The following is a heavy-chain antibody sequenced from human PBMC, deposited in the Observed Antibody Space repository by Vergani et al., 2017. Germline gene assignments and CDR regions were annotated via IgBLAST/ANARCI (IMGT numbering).Heavy chain of an antibody. CDR1: GFSLSTYT. Sequence: EVQLLESGGGLAQPGGSLRLSCAASGFSLSTYTFNWVRQAPGGGLEWVSSLNKNNYYIYYADSVKGRFTISRDNAKNSLFLQMSSLKVEDTGVYYCAREMSNEGFDYWGQGTRVTVS. V-gene: IGHV3-21*01. J-gene: IGHJ4*02. CDR2: LNKNNYYI. CDR3: AREMSNEGFDY. D-gene: IGHD4-11*01.